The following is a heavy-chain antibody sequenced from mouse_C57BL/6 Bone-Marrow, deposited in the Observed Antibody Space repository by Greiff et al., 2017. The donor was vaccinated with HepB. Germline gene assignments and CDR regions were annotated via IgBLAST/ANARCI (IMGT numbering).Heavy chain of an antibody. V-gene: IGHV1-85*01. CDR3: ARSGLVPWFAY. J-gene: IGHJ3*01. CDR1: GYTFTSYD. Sequence: VQGVESGPELVKPGASVKLSCKASGYTFTSYDINWVKQRPGQGLEWIGWIYPRDGSTKYNEKFKGKATLTVDTSSSTAYMELHSLTSEDSAVYFCARSGLVPWFAYWGQGTLVTVSA. CDR2: IYPRDGST. D-gene: IGHD2-2*01.